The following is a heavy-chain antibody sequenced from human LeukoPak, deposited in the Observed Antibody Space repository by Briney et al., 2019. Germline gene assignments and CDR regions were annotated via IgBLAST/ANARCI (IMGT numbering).Heavy chain of an antibody. D-gene: IGHD3-3*01. V-gene: IGHV4-59*01. CDR2: IYYSGST. Sequence: SETLSLTCTVSGGSISSYYWSRIRQPPGKGLEWIGYIYYSGSTNYNPSLKSRVTISVDTSKNQFSLKLSSVTAADTAVYYCARDGGYYDFWSGSAYYYGMDVWGQGTTVTVSS. CDR1: GGSISSYY. J-gene: IGHJ6*02. CDR3: ARDGGYYDFWSGSAYYYGMDV.